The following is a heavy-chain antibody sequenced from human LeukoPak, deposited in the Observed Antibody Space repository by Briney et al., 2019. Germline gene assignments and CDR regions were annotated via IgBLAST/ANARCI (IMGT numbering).Heavy chain of an antibody. Sequence: SETLSLTCAVSGYSLRGGYHWGWIRQPPGKGLEWMGIIYHSGNTFYNPSLKSRVTISVDTSKNQFFLNLTSVAAADTAVYYCARVDYGDDSPFDSWGQGTLVTVSS. J-gene: IGHJ4*02. CDR3: ARVDYGDDSPFDS. CDR2: IYHSGNT. CDR1: GYSLRGGYH. V-gene: IGHV4-38-2*01. D-gene: IGHD4-17*01.